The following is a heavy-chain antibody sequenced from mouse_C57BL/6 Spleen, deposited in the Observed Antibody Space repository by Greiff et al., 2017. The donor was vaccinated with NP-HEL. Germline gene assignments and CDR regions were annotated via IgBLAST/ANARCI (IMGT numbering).Heavy chain of an antibody. J-gene: IGHJ3*01. Sequence: EVKLVESGGGLVKPGGSLKLSCAASGFTFSSYAMSWVRQTPEKRLEWVATISDGGSYTYYPDNVKGRFTISRDNAKNNLYLQMSHLKSEDTAMYYCARALMKGNAYWGQGTLVTVSA. CDR1: GFTFSSYA. CDR3: ARALMKGNAY. D-gene: IGHD2-3*01. CDR2: ISDGGSYT. V-gene: IGHV5-4*03.